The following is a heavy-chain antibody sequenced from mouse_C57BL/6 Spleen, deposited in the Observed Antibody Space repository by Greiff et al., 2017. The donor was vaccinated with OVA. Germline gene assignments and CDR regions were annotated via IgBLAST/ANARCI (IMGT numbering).Heavy chain of an antibody. Sequence: VQLKQSGAELVRPGASVKLSCTASGFNIKDDYMHWVKQRPEQGLEWIGWIDPENGDTEYASKFQGKATITADTSSNTAYLQLSSLTSEDTAVYYCTTRGTGTRFDYWGQGTTLTVSS. CDR2: IDPENGDT. J-gene: IGHJ2*01. CDR1: GFNIKDDY. V-gene: IGHV14-4*01. CDR3: TTRGTGTRFDY. D-gene: IGHD4-1*01.